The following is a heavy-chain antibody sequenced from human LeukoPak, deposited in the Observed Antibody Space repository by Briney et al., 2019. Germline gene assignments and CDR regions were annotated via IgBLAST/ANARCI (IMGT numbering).Heavy chain of an antibody. Sequence: SQTLSLTCAISGDSVSSNSAAWNWIRQSPSRGLEWLGRTYYRSKWYNDYAVSVKSRITINPDTSKNQFSLQLNSVTPEDTAVHYCARDGGYSSGWYDGGAFDIWGQGTMVTVSS. CDR1: GDSVSSNSAA. V-gene: IGHV6-1*01. J-gene: IGHJ3*02. D-gene: IGHD6-19*01. CDR3: ARDGGYSSGWYDGGAFDI. CDR2: TYYRSKWYN.